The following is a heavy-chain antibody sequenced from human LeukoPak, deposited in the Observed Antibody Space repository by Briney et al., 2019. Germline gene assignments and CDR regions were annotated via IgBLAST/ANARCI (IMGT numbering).Heavy chain of an antibody. CDR2: ISVYNGYT. J-gene: IGHJ5*02. Sequence: ASVKVSCKASGYTFTSFVFTWVRQAPGQGLEWMGWISVYNGYTKYAQKLQGRVTMTTDTSTSTAYMELRSLRSDDTAVYYCARDFYYDSSGYPNWFDPWGQGTLVTVSS. CDR1: GYTFTSFV. CDR3: ARDFYYDSSGYPNWFDP. V-gene: IGHV1-18*01. D-gene: IGHD3-22*01.